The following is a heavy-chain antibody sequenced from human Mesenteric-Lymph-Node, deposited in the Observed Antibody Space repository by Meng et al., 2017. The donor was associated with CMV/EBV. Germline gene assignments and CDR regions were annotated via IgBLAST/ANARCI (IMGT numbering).Heavy chain of an antibody. CDR1: GDSISNSTYY. D-gene: IGHD3-22*01. CDR2: VHHSGTT. Sequence: FQLQESGPGLVKPSETLSLSCIVSGDSISNSTYYWTWIRQPPGKGLEWIGSVHHSGTTYYNPSLKGRLTISVDTSANLFSLRLTTVTAADTATYYCARRGNYDSDYSEYWGQGTLVTVSS. V-gene: IGHV4-39*01. J-gene: IGHJ4*02. CDR3: ARRGNYDSDYSEY.